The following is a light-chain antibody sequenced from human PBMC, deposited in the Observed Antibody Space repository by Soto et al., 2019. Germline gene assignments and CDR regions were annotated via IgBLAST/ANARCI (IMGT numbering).Light chain of an antibody. CDR1: HSLLHLNGYTS. CDR3: MQALQTPWT. CDR2: LGS. Sequence: DIVMTQSPLSLPVTPGEPASISCRSSHSLLHLNGYTSLDWYLQKPGQSPQLLIYLGSNRASGVPDRFSGSGSGTDFTLKISRVEAEDVGVYYCMQALQTPWTFGQGTKVDI. J-gene: IGKJ1*01. V-gene: IGKV2-28*01.